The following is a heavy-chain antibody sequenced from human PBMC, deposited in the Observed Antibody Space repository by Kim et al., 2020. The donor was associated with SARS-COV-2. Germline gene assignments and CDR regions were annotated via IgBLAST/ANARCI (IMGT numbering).Heavy chain of an antibody. V-gene: IGHV2-26*01. CDR3: ARIPRYSSSSWYLDF. CDR2: IFSNDEK. J-gene: IGHJ4*02. D-gene: IGHD6-13*01. CDR1: GFSLSNARMG. Sequence: SGPTLVNPTETLTLTCTVSGFSLSNARMGVSWIRQPPGKALEWLAHIFSNDEKSYSTSLKSRLTISKDTSKSQVVLTMTNMDPVDTATYYCARIPRYSSSSWYLDFWGQGTLVTVSS.